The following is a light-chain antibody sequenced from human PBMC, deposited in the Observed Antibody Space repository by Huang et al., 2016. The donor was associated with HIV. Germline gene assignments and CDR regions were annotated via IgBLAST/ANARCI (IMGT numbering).Light chain of an antibody. CDR1: QSLLYSSNNQNY. V-gene: IGKV4-1*01. CDR3: QQYYTIPPA. J-gene: IGKJ2*01. Sequence: DIVMTQSPDSLAVSLGERATINCKSSQSLLYSSNNQNYLGWYQMKPGQPPRLLIYWASNREAVVPDRFSGSGSGTDCTLTIDSLQPEDVAVYYCQQYYTIPPAFGQGTKLEIK. CDR2: WAS.